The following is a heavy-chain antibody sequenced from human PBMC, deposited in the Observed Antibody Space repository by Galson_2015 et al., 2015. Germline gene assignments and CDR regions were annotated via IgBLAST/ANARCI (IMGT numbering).Heavy chain of an antibody. V-gene: IGHV3-23*01. CDR3: ARGAPSEGKLRFLEWSRKHNWFYP. Sequence: SLRISCAASGFTFSSYAMSWVRQAPGKGLEWVSAISGSGGSTYYADSVKGRFTISRDNSKNTLYLQINSLRAEDTAVYYCARGAPSEGKLRFLEWSRKHNWFYPWGQGTLVTVSS. J-gene: IGHJ5*02. D-gene: IGHD3-3*01. CDR2: ISGSGGST. CDR1: GFTFSSYA.